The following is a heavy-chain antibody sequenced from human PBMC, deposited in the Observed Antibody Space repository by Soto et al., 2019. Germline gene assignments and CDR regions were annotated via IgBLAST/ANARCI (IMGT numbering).Heavy chain of an antibody. J-gene: IGHJ4*02. CDR2: IFPLTDIP. V-gene: IGHV1-69*02. CDR3: ARGPLVVLNYFES. CDR1: GGTFRNYP. Sequence: QVQLVQSGTEVKKPGSSVKVSCKASGGTFRNYPINWVRQAPGQGLEWMGSIFPLTDIPDYAQNFQPRLTMNADNSTSTAYMELSSLTSDDTAMYFCARGPLVVLNYFESWGQGTLVTVSS.